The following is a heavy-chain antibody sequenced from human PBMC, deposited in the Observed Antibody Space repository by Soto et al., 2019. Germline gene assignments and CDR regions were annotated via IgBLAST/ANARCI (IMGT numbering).Heavy chain of an antibody. J-gene: IGHJ4*02. CDR1: GGSFSRST. CDR3: ARQFDSDTTAYYYAH. CDR2: IMPIFGSA. V-gene: IGHV1-69*13. Sequence: SVKVSCKASGGSFSRSTISWLRQAPGQGLEWMGGIMPIFGSANYAQKFQGRVTITADENTHTVYMELTRLRSEDTAVYYCARQFDSDTTAYYYAHWGQGTLVTFSS. D-gene: IGHD3-22*01.